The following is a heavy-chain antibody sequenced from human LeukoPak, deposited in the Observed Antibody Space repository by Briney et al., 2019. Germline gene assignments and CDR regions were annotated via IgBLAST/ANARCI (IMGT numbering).Heavy chain of an antibody. Sequence: GESLKISCKGSGYTFTGYYMHWVRQAPGQGLEWMGWINPNSGGTNYAQKFQGRVTMTRDTSISTAYMELSRLRSDDTAVYYCARDPTTTVTPNYYYYGMDVWGQGTTVTVSS. V-gene: IGHV1-2*02. CDR2: INPNSGGT. CDR1: GYTFTGYY. D-gene: IGHD4-17*01. J-gene: IGHJ6*02. CDR3: ARDPTTTVTPNYYYYGMDV.